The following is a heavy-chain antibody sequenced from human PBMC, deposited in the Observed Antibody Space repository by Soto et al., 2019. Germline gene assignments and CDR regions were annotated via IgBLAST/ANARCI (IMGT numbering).Heavy chain of an antibody. J-gene: IGHJ4*02. Sequence: PGGSLRLSCAASAFSFSTSWMHWVRQAPGEGLVWVSRINPDGRTINYADSVKGRFTISRDNAKNTLYLQMNILRVEDTAVYFCAPAGNYRFDNWGLGTLVTVSS. D-gene: IGHD2-2*01. V-gene: IGHV3-74*01. CDR1: AFSFSTSW. CDR2: INPDGRTI. CDR3: APAGNYRFDN.